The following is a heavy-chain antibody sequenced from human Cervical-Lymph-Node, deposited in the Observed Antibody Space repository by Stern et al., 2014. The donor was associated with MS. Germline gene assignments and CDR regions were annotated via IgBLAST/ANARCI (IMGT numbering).Heavy chain of an antibody. CDR1: GYSFTIYY. Sequence: EVQLEESGAEVKKPGESLKISCKVSGYSFTIYYIAWVRQMPGKGLEWMGTTCPYDSDPPDSPPFQGQVTMSTDKSTTTAYLRRSSLRATDTSMYYCARHVQGFDYWGQGTLVTVSS. V-gene: IGHV5-51*01. CDR2: TCPYDSDP. J-gene: IGHJ4*02. CDR3: ARHVQGFDY.